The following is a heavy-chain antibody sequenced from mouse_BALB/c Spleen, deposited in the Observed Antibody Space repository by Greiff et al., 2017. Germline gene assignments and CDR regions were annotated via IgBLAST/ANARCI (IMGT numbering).Heavy chain of an antibody. CDR3: ASTMITREFAY. CDR2: INPGSGGT. CDR1: GYAFTNYL. D-gene: IGHD2-4*01. V-gene: IGHV1-54*03. Sequence: QVQLQQSGAELVRPGTSVKVSCKASGYAFTNYLIEWVKQRPGQGLEWIGVINPGSGGTNYNEKFKGKATLTADKSSSTAYMQLSSLTSDDSAVYFRASTMITREFAYWGQGTLVTVSA. J-gene: IGHJ3*01.